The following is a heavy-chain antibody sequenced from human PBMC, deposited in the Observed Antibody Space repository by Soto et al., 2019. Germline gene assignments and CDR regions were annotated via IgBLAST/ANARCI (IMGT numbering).Heavy chain of an antibody. D-gene: IGHD5-12*01. CDR3: GRGGPDILATIMDY. V-gene: IGHV4-34*01. CDR2: INHSGST. J-gene: IGHJ4*02. Sequence: QVQLQQWGAGLLKPSETLSLTCAVYGGSFSGYYWSWIRQPPGKGLEWIGEINHSGSTNYNPSLRGRFPLQVTTPRNRFSWRLGSLTAADTAVYYCGRGGPDILATIMDYGGRGTLVTVS. CDR1: GGSFSGYY.